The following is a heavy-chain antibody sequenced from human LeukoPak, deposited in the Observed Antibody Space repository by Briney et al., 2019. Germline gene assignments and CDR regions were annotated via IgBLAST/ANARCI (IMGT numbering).Heavy chain of an antibody. V-gene: IGHV3-30*02. CDR3: AKDLGLHNWFDP. CDR1: GFTFSSYG. CDR2: IRYDGSNK. D-gene: IGHD5-12*01. Sequence: AGGSLRLSCAASGFTFSSYGMHWVRQAPGKGLEWVAFIRYDGSNKYYADSVKGRFTISRDNSKNTLYLQMNSLRAEDTAVYYCAKDLGLHNWFDPWGQGTLVTVSS. J-gene: IGHJ5*02.